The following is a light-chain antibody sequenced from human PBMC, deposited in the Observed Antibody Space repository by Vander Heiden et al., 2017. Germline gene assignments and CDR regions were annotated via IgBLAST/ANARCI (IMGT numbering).Light chain of an antibody. Sequence: EIVMTQSPATLSVSPGERATLSRSASQSVSSNLAWYQQKPGKATRLLINGASTMATSITARFSGSAAGTEFTLTISSLQSEDFAIYYCQQYNNWTPYTFGQGTKLEIK. CDR3: QQYNNWTPYT. J-gene: IGKJ2*01. V-gene: IGKV3-15*01. CDR2: GAS. CDR1: QSVSSN.